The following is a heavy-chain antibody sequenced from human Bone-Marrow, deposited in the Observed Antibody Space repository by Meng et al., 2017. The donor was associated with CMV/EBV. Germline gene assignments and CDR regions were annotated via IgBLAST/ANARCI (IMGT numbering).Heavy chain of an antibody. J-gene: IGHJ5*02. CDR2: IYYSGST. V-gene: IGHV4-39*07. Sequence: HRKRQASGPGLGKPSESRSLSCTVAGGSISSSSYYWGWIRQPPGKGLEWIGSIYYSGSTYYNPSLKSRVTISVDTSKNQFSLKLSSVTAADTAVYYCARGGWFDPWGQGTLVTVSS. CDR3: ARGGWFDP. CDR1: GGSISSSSYY.